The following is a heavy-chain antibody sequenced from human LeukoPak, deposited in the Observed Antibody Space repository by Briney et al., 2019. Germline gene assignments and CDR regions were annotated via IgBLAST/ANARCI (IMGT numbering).Heavy chain of an antibody. D-gene: IGHD3-22*01. CDR1: GFTFTTFW. J-gene: IGHJ4*02. V-gene: IGHV3-74*01. Sequence: GGSLRLSCATSGFTFTTFWMHWVRQAPGKGLVWVSRINHDGSSTNYADSVRGRFTISRDNAKNTVYLQMNSLRAEDTAVYYCVRDWGYDSSGYWQKYFDTWGQGTLVTVSS. CDR2: INHDGSST. CDR3: VRDWGYDSSGYWQKYFDT.